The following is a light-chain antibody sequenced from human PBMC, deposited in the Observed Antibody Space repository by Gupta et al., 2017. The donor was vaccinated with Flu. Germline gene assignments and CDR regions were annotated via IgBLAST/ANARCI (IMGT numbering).Light chain of an antibody. V-gene: IGLV2-14*01. CDR1: SSDVGAYNY. CDR2: EVT. J-gene: IGLJ3*02. Sequence: SAPSQPASVSWSPEHSITLSCAGSSSDVGAYNYVSWYQQHPGKAPKLLIYEVTKRPSGVSYRFSGSKSGYTASLTISGLQAEDEADYYCCSFATSNTWVFGGGTKLTVL. CDR3: CSFATSNTWV.